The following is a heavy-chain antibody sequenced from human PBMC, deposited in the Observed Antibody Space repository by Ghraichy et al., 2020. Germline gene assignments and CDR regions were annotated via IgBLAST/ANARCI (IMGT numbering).Heavy chain of an antibody. Sequence: GGSLRLSCAASGFTFSIYTMSWARQAPGKGLEWVSAIGASDGSTYYADSAKGRFTISKDNSKNTLFLQMNSLRAEDTAVYYCAKPRYSTDWYHFDRWGQGTLVTVSS. CDR3: AKPRYSTDWYHFDR. CDR1: GFTFSIYT. CDR2: IGASDGST. J-gene: IGHJ4*02. D-gene: IGHD6-19*01. V-gene: IGHV3-23*01.